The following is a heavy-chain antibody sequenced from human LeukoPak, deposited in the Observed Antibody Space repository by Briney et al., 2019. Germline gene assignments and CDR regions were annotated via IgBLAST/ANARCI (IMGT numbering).Heavy chain of an antibody. CDR3: AKDRGRGSTDYFDY. D-gene: IGHD3-16*01. V-gene: IGHV3-23*01. J-gene: IGHJ4*02. CDR2: ISGSGSST. CDR1: GFTFSSYG. Sequence: GGSLRLSCAASGFTFSSYGMNWVRQAPGKGLEWVSAISGSGSSTYYADSVKGRFTISRDNSKNTLYLQMNSLRAEDTAVYYCAKDRGRGSTDYFDYWGQGTLVTVSS.